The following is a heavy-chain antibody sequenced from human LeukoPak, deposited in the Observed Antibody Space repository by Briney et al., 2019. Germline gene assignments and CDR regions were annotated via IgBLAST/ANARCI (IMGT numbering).Heavy chain of an antibody. CDR2: IPHDASNK. D-gene: IGHD3-3*01. CDR3: AKDDRDYDFWSGYFDY. CDR1: GFTFSSYA. V-gene: IGHV3-30*18. J-gene: IGHJ4*02. Sequence: GRSLRLSCVASGFTFSSYAMHWVRQAPGKGLEWVAVIPHDASNKDYADSVKGRFTISRDNSKNTLFLQMHSLRAEDTAVYYCAKDDRDYDFWSGYFDYWGQGILVTVSS.